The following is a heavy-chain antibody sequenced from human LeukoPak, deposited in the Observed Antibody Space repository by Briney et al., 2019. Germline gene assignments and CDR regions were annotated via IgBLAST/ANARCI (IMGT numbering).Heavy chain of an antibody. CDR3: ARVRTSYYDSSADAFDI. CDR2: ISSSGSTI. Sequence: PGGSLRLSCAASGFTFSDYYMSWIRQAPGKGLEWVSYISSSGSTIYYADSVKGRFTISRDNAKNSLYLRMNSLRAEDTAVYYCARVRTSYYDSSADAFDIWGQGTMVTVSS. V-gene: IGHV3-11*04. D-gene: IGHD3-22*01. J-gene: IGHJ3*02. CDR1: GFTFSDYY.